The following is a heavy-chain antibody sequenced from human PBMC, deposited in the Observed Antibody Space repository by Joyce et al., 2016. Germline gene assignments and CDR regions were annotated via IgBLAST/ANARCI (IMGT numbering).Heavy chain of an antibody. D-gene: IGHD1-14*01. CDR1: GYTFTSYG. J-gene: IGHJ6*02. CDR2: ISAYNRKT. Sequence: QVQLVQSGAEVKKPGASVKVSCKASGYTFTSYGITWVRQAPGQGLEWMGWISAYNRKTNYAQKIQDRLTMTTDTSTSTAYMELRSLRSDDTAVYYCARDKWRITGTTKGMDLWGQGTTVTVSS. CDR3: ARDKWRITGTTKGMDL. V-gene: IGHV1-18*04.